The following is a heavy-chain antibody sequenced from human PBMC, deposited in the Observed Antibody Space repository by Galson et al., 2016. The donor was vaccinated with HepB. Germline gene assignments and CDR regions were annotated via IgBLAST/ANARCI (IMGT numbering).Heavy chain of an antibody. J-gene: IGHJ4*02. D-gene: IGHD3-16*02. CDR1: GFTFSGFA. CDR3: VLMGVISYYFDN. Sequence: SLRLSCAASGFTFSGFAMSWVRPAPGEGLDWVSTINGGGDSTYYADSVKGRLTISRDNAKNTLYLQMNSLRVADTAVYYCVLMGVISYYFDNWGQGTLVTVSS. CDR2: INGGGDST. V-gene: IGHV3-23*01.